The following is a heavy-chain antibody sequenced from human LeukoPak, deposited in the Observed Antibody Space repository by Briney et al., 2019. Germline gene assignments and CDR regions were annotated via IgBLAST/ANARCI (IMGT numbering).Heavy chain of an antibody. V-gene: IGHV3-21*01. CDR3: ARVGYCSSTSCHDFDY. CDR2: ISSSSSYI. J-gene: IGHJ4*02. D-gene: IGHD2-2*01. CDR1: GFTFSSYS. Sequence: PVGSLRLSCAASGFTFSSYSMNWVRQAPGKGLEWVSSISSSSSYIYYADSVKGRFTISRDNAKNSLYLQMNSLRAEDTAVYYCARVGYCSSTSCHDFDYWGQGTLVTVSS.